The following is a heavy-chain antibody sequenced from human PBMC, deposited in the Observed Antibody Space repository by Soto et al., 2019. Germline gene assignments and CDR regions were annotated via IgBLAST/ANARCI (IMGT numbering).Heavy chain of an antibody. Sequence: DVQLVESGGGLVKPGGSLRLSCAASGFNFITFSMNWVRQAPGKGLEWVSSISASSSSIYYAESVKGRFTVSRDNAKHSLYLQMNSLTAEDTALYYCVRDAYNRDAFDIWCQGTTVTVSS. J-gene: IGHJ3*02. CDR1: GFNFITFS. V-gene: IGHV3-21*01. CDR3: VRDAYNRDAFDI. D-gene: IGHD2-21*01. CDR2: ISASSSSI.